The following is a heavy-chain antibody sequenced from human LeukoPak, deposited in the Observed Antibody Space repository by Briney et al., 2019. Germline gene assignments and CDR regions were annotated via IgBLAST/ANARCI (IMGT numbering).Heavy chain of an antibody. CDR2: IKXDGIHT. V-gene: IGHV3-7*03. D-gene: IGHD6-19*01. Sequence: NIKXDGIHTYYVHSLKRRFTISSDNAKNSLDLQMNSLRVEDTAVYYCARLGPASSGWPESFDYWGQGTLVTVSS. J-gene: IGHJ4*02. CDR3: ARLGPASSGWPESFDY.